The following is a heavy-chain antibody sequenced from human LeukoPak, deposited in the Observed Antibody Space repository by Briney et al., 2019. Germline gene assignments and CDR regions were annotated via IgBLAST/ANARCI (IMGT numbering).Heavy chain of an antibody. D-gene: IGHD4-17*01. J-gene: IGHJ5*01. CDR1: GGSISSFY. CDR2: THYSGNT. Sequence: KTSETLSLTCSVSGGSISSFYWGWIRQPPGKGLEWIGTTHYSGNTYYNPSLKSRVTISLDTSKNQFSLRLNSVTAADTAVYYCAREGAYRTYGDYSPFDFWGQGTLVTVSS. V-gene: IGHV4-39*07. CDR3: AREGAYRTYGDYSPFDF.